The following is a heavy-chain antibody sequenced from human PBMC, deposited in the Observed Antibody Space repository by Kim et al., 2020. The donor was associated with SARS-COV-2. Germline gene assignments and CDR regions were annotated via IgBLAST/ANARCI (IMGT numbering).Heavy chain of an antibody. CDR1: GGSFSGYY. D-gene: IGHD5-12*01. CDR3: AREGYDVDIVATTGGLLRVIWFDP. J-gene: IGHJ5*02. V-gene: IGHV4-34*01. Sequence: SQTLSLTCAVYGGSFSGYYWSWIRQPPGKGLEWIGEINHSGSTNYNPSLKSRVTISVDTSKNQFSLKLSSVTAADTAVYYCAREGYDVDIVATTGGLLRVIWFDPWGQGTLVTVSS. CDR2: INHSGST.